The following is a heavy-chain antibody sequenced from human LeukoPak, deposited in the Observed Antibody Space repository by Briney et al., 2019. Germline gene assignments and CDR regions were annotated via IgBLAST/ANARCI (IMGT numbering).Heavy chain of an antibody. D-gene: IGHD1-26*01. J-gene: IGHJ3*02. V-gene: IGHV1-2*02. Sequence: ASVKVSCKASGYTFTGYYMHWVRQAPGQGLEWMGWINPNSGGTNYAQKFQGRVTMTRDTSISTAYMELSRLRPDDTAVYYCARARGSRRIAGDAFDIWGQGTMVTVSS. CDR2: INPNSGGT. CDR3: ARARGSRRIAGDAFDI. CDR1: GYTFTGYY.